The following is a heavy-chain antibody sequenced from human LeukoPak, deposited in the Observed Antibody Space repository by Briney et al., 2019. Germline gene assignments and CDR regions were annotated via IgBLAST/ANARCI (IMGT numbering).Heavy chain of an antibody. CDR2: IYYSGTT. J-gene: IGHJ3*02. CDR3: ARQGHTMFRGVSSPGAFDI. V-gene: IGHV4-39*01. CDR1: GGSITSSRYY. Sequence: SETLSLTCTLSGGSITSSRYYWGWLRPPPGKGLEWIGNIYYSGTTYYNPSLKCRVTISVYTSKNQFSRKLSSVTATDTAVNYWARQGHTMFRGVSSPGAFDIWGQGTRVTVSS. D-gene: IGHD3-10*01.